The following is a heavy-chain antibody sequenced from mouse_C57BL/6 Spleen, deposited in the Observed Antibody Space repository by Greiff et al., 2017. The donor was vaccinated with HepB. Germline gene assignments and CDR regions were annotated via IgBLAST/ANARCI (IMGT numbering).Heavy chain of an antibody. CDR2: ISDGGSYT. D-gene: IGHD2-5*01. V-gene: IGHV5-4*03. J-gene: IGHJ2*01. Sequence: EVMLVESGGGLVKPGGSLKLSCAASGFTFSSYAMSWVRQTPEKRLEWVATISDGGSYTYYPDNVKGRFTISRDNAKNNLYLQMSHLKSEDTAMYYCARSYYSNQYYFDYWGQGTTLTVSS. CDR3: ARSYYSNQYYFDY. CDR1: GFTFSSYA.